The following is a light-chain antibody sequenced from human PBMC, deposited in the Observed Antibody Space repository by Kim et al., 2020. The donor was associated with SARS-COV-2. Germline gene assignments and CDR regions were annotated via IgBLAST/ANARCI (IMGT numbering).Light chain of an antibody. CDR2: EVT. CDR1: SSDFGAYNY. Sequence: QSALTQPPSASGSPGQSVTISCSGTSSDFGAYNYVSWYQQHPGKAPKLMIYEVTKRPSGVPDCFSGSKSGNTASLTVSGLQAEDEADYYCTSHANNNYVFGTGTKVTVL. V-gene: IGLV2-8*01. CDR3: TSHANNNYV. J-gene: IGLJ1*01.